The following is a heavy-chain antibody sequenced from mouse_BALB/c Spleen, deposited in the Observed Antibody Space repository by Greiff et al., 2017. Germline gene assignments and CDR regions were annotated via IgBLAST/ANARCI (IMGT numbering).Heavy chain of an antibody. CDR2: IRNKANGYTT. CDR1: GFTFTDYY. CDR3: ARDPDYAMDY. V-gene: IGHV7-3*02. J-gene: IGHJ4*01. Sequence: EVQVVESGGGLVQPGGSLRLSCATSGFTFTDYYMSWVRQPPGKALEWLGFIRNKANGYTTEYSASVKGRFTISRDNSQSILYLQMNTLRAEDSATYYCARDPDYAMDYWGQGTSVTVSS.